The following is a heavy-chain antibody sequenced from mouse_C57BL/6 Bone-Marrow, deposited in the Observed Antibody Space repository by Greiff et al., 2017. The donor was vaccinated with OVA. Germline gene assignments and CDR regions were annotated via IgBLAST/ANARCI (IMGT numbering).Heavy chain of an antibody. CDR2: INPSNGGT. CDR1: GYTFTSYW. CDR3: ARWDYGSSTGYFDV. J-gene: IGHJ1*03. D-gene: IGHD1-1*01. Sequence: QVQLQQPGTELVKPGASVTLSCKASGYTFTSYWMHWVKQRPGQGLEWIGNINPSNGGTNYNEKFKSKATLTVDKSSSTAYMQLSSLTSEDSAVYYGARWDYGSSTGYFDVWGTGTTVTVSS. V-gene: IGHV1-53*01.